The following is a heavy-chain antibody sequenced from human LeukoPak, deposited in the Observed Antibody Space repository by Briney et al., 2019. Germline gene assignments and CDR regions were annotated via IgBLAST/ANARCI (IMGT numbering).Heavy chain of an antibody. CDR1: GFTFSSYV. J-gene: IGHJ4*02. CDR3: ARGGAAGTYYFDY. D-gene: IGHD6-13*01. V-gene: IGHV3-23*01. CDR2: ISGSGGGT. Sequence: GGSLRLSCAASGFTFSSYVMSWVRQAPGKGLEWVSAISGSGGGTYYADSVKGRFTISRDNSKNTLYLQTNSLRAEDTAVYYCARGGAAGTYYFDYWGQGTLVTVSS.